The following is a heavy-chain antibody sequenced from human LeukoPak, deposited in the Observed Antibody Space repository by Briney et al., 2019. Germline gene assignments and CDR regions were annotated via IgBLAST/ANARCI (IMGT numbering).Heavy chain of an antibody. CDR1: GFTFSSYV. CDR2: ISDNSVST. Sequence: GGSLRLSCAASGFTFSSYVMNWVRQAPGKGLEWVSAISDNSVSTYYADSVKGRFTISRDNSKNTLYLQMNSLRAEDTAVYYCAKDYRWAFDYWGQGTLVTVSS. J-gene: IGHJ4*02. V-gene: IGHV3-23*01. D-gene: IGHD6-13*01. CDR3: AKDYRWAFDY.